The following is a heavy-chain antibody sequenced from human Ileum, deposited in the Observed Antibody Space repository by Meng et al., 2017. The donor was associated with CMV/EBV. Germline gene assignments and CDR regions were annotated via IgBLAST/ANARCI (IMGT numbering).Heavy chain of an antibody. CDR3: AKEIGEIGKPLYDY. CDR2: ISNDGVNA. V-gene: IGHV3-23*03. D-gene: IGHD4-23*01. J-gene: IGHJ4*01. Sequence: SGLSFTSIGMSWVREAPGKGMEWVSGISNDGVNANYANSVRGRLAISRENYKWTLYLQMNSLRVEDMTVYYCAKEIGEIGKPLYDYWGHGTLVTVSS. CDR1: GLSFTSIG.